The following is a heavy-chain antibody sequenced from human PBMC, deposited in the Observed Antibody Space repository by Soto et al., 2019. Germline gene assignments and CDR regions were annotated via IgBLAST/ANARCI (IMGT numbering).Heavy chain of an antibody. CDR2: INHSGST. D-gene: IGHD3-22*01. CDR3: ARGSVVIFSI. CDR1: GGSFSGYY. J-gene: IGHJ4*02. Sequence: QVQLQQWGAGLLKPSETLSLTCAVYGGSFSGYYWSWIRQPPGKGLEWIGEINHSGSTNYNPSLKSRVTISVDTSKNQFSLKLSSVTAADTAVYYCARGSVVIFSIWGQGTLVTVSS. V-gene: IGHV4-34*01.